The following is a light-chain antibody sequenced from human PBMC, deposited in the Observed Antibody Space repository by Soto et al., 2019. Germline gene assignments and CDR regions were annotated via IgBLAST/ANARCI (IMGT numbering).Light chain of an antibody. V-gene: IGKV3-15*01. CDR3: QQYNNWPPIN. CDR2: GAS. J-gene: IGKJ5*01. Sequence: DIVMTQSPATLSMSPGEIATLSCSASQIVSGNLAWYQQKPGQAPRLLIYGASTRATGIPARFSGSGSGTEFILTISSLQSEDFAVYYCQQYNNWPPINFGQGTRLAIK. CDR1: QIVSGN.